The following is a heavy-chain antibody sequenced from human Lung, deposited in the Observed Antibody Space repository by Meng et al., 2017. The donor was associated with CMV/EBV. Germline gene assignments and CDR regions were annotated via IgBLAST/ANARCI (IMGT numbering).Heavy chain of an antibody. J-gene: IGHJ1*01. CDR1: GDPSTNQKW. V-gene: IGHV4-4*02. D-gene: IGHD3-10*01. CDR3: LRRSGGSV. CDR2: IPHRGSS. Sequence: QRQLGESGPHLVRPSVPRAPPCALPGDPSTNQKWWAWARQPPGKGLEWLGEIPHRGSSAYNPSLKSRVSMSIDKSKNQFSLKLTSVTAADTAVYHCLRRSGGSVWGQGTLVTVSS.